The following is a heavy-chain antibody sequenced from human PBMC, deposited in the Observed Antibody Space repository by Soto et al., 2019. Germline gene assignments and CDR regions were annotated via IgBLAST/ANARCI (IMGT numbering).Heavy chain of an antibody. D-gene: IGHD2-2*01. J-gene: IGHJ6*02. V-gene: IGHV1-69*01. CDR2: IIPIFGTA. CDR3: ARGAVVPAATYYYYGIDV. Sequence: QVQLVQSGAEVKKPGSSVKVSCKASGGTFSSYAISWVRQAPGQGLEWMGGIIPIFGTANYAQKFQGRVTITADESTSTAYMELSSLRSEDTAVYYCARGAVVPAATYYYYGIDVWGQGTTVTVSS. CDR1: GGTFSSYA.